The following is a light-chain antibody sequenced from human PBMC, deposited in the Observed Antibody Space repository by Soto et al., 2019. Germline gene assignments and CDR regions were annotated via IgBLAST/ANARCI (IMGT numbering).Light chain of an antibody. J-gene: IGKJ5*01. CDR3: QQYGTSEII. CDR1: QTLSNSF. CDR2: DTS. Sequence: IAFTQSPGPLSLSPGEISALSGSVSQTLSNSFLAWYQHKPGQAPRLLVYDTSTRATGVPDRYSGSGSGTDFTLTISRLEPEDFAVFFCQQYGTSEIIFGQGTRLEIK. V-gene: IGKV3-20*01.